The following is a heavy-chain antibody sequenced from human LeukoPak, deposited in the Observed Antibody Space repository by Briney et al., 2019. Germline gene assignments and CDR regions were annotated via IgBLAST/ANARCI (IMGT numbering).Heavy chain of an antibody. J-gene: IGHJ4*02. Sequence: VASVKVSCKASGGTFSSYAISWVRQAPGQGLEWMGGIIPIFGTANCAQKFQGRVTITADESTSTAYMELSSLRSEDTAVYYCVGAYDSSGYYYFDYWGQGTLVTVSS. V-gene: IGHV1-69*13. D-gene: IGHD3-22*01. CDR1: GGTFSSYA. CDR2: IIPIFGTA. CDR3: VGAYDSSGYYYFDY.